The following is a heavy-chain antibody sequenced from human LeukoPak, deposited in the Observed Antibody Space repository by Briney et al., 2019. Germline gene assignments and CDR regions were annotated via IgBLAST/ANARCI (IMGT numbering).Heavy chain of an antibody. Sequence: GESLKISCRGSGYSFTTYWIGWVRQMPGKGLEWMGIIYPGDSDTRYTPSFQGQVTMSADKSINTAYLQWSSLKASDTAMYYCARMSGYSYGHTPYFDYWGQGTLVTVSS. CDR2: IYPGDSDT. CDR1: GYSFTTYW. CDR3: ARMSGYSYGHTPYFDY. V-gene: IGHV5-51*01. D-gene: IGHD5-18*01. J-gene: IGHJ4*02.